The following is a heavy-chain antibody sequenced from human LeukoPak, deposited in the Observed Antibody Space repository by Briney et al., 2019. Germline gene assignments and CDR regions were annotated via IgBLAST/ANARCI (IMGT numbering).Heavy chain of an antibody. CDR1: GYTFTKYW. D-gene: IGHD6-19*01. V-gene: IGHV5-51*01. J-gene: IGHJ5*02. CDR2: IYPGDSDT. Sequence: HGESLKISCKGSGYTFTKYWIGWVRQMPGGGLELMGIIYPGDSDTRYSPSFQGQVTISADNSKNTLYLQMNSLRAEDTAVYYCAKVPGIAVAGTLDWFDPWGQGTLVTVSS. CDR3: AKVPGIAVAGTLDWFDP.